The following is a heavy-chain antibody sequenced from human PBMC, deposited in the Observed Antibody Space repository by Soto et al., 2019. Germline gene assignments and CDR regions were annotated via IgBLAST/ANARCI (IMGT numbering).Heavy chain of an antibody. V-gene: IGHV1-24*01. J-gene: IGHJ3*02. CDR1: GYTLTELS. CDR3: ATGMKTYLILVPFDAFDI. Sequence: GASVKVSCKVSGYTLTELSMHWVRQAPGKGLEWMGGFDPEDGETIYAQKFQGRVTMTEDTSTDTAYMELSSLRSEDTAVYYCATGMKTYLILVPFDAFDIWGQGIMVTVPS. CDR2: FDPEDGET. D-gene: IGHD3-10*01.